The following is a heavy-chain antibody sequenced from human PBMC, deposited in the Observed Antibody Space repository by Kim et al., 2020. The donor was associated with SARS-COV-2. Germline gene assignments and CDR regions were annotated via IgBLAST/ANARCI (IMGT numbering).Heavy chain of an antibody. CDR2: MSDSGSDT. Sequence: GGSLRLSCAASGFTFRSYAMAWVRQVPGRGLEWVSAMSDSGSDTYYADSVKGRFTISRDNYKSTVYLHMSSLRAEDTAVYYCANPYCTTGSCFAGEFFPNWGQSTPVSVSS. J-gene: IGHJ1*01. V-gene: IGHV3-23*01. D-gene: IGHD2-2*01. CDR1: GFTFRSYA. CDR3: ANPYCTTGSCFAGEFFPN.